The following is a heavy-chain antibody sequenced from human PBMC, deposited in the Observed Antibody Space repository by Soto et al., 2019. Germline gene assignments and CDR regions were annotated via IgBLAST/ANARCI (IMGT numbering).Heavy chain of an antibody. CDR3: ARVRYSYGVPFDY. CDR2: ISSSRSDI. Sequence: GGSLRLSCATSGFILSDCAMNWVRQAPGKGLEWVSYISSSRSDIYYADSVKGRFTISRDNSKNTLYLQMNSLRAEDTAVYYCARVRYSYGVPFDYWGQGTLVTVSS. D-gene: IGHD5-18*01. V-gene: IGHV3-30-3*01. J-gene: IGHJ4*02. CDR1: GFILSDCA.